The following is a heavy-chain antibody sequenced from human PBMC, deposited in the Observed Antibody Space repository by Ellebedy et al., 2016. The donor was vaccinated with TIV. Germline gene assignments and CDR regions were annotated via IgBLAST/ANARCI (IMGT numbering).Heavy chain of an antibody. CDR1: GGSITGHY. D-gene: IGHD1-1*01. CDR2: IYNSGST. J-gene: IGHJ4*02. Sequence: MPSETLSLTCTVSGGSITGHYWSWIRQPPGKGLEWIGYIYNSGSTDYNPSLKSRVTISVDTSKNQFSLKLSSVTAADTAVYYCARHHTVERGAIDYWGQGTLVTVSS. CDR3: ARHHTVERGAIDY. V-gene: IGHV4-59*11.